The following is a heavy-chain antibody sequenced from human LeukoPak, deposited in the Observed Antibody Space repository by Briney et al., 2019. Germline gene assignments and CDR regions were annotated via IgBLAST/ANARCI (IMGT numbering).Heavy chain of an antibody. CDR2: ITTNGDST. CDR3: VKLDRGYYYHT. Sequence: PGGSLRLSCSASGFTFSTYAMHWVRQAPGKGLEYVSAITTNGDSTYYADSVKGRFTISRDNSKNTLFLQISSLRTEDTAMYYCVKLDRGYYYHTWGQGTLVTVSS. V-gene: IGHV3-64D*09. CDR1: GFTFSTYA. J-gene: IGHJ5*02. D-gene: IGHD3-22*01.